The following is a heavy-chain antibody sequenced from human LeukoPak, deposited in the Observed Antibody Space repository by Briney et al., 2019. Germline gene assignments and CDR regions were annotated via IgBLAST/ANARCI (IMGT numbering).Heavy chain of an antibody. CDR1: GYTFTGYY. D-gene: IGHD3-10*01. CDR2: INPNSGGT. CDR3: AREATTMVRGVMSWFDP. V-gene: IGHV1-2*02. Sequence: GASVKVSCKASGYTFTGYYMHWVRQAPGQGLEWMGWINPNSGGTNYAQKFQGRVTMTRDTSISTAYMELSRLRSDDTAVYYCAREATTMVRGVMSWFDPWGQGTLVTVSS. J-gene: IGHJ5*02.